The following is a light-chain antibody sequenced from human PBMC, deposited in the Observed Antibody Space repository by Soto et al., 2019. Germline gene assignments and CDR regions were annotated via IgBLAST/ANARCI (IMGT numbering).Light chain of an antibody. CDR1: SSDVGGYNY. Sequence: QSALTQPPSASGSPGQSVTISCTGTSSDVGGYNYVSWYQQHPGKVPKLMIYEVSQRPSGVPDRFSGSKSANTASLTVSGLQAEDEADYYCAAWDESLSGWVFGGGTKLTVL. J-gene: IGLJ3*02. CDR2: EVS. CDR3: AAWDESLSGWV. V-gene: IGLV2-8*01.